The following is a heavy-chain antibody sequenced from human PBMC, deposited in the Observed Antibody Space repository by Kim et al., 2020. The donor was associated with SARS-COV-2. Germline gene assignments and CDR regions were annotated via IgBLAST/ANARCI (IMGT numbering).Heavy chain of an antibody. CDR3: ARDSGYSSSIFDY. D-gene: IGHD6-13*01. Sequence: GGSLRLSCAASGFTFSSYWMSWVRQAPGKGLEWVANIKQDGSEKYYVDSVKGRFTISRDNAKNSLYLQMNSLRAEDTAVYYCARDSGYSSSIFDYWGQGTLVTVSS. J-gene: IGHJ4*02. CDR2: IKQDGSEK. V-gene: IGHV3-7*01. CDR1: GFTFSSYW.